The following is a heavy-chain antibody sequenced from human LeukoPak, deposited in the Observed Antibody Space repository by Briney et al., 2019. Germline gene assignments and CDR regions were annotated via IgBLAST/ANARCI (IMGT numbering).Heavy chain of an antibody. J-gene: IGHJ6*04. CDR1: GFSFSSYN. CDR3: AELGLTMIGGV. V-gene: IGHV3-21*01. D-gene: IGHD3-10*02. CDR2: ITSSSSYT. Sequence: GGSLRLSCAASGFSFSSYNMNWVRLAPGKGLEWVSSITSSSSYTFYADSVKGRFTISRDNAKNSLYLQMNSLRAEDTAVYYCAELGLTMIGGVWGKGTTVTISS.